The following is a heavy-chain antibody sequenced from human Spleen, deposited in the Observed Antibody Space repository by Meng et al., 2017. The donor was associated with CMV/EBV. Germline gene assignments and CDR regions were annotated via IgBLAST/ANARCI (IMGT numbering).Heavy chain of an antibody. CDR1: EFTFSSYA. CDR2: ISYDGRNK. J-gene: IGHJ3*02. Sequence: GESLKISCAASEFTFSSYAMRWVRQAPGKGLEWVAIISYDGRNKYYADSVKGRFTISRDNSKNTLYLQMNSLRAEDTAVYYCAKVLPEWELLGAFDIWGQGTMVTVSS. V-gene: IGHV3-30*04. CDR3: AKVLPEWELLGAFDI. D-gene: IGHD1-26*01.